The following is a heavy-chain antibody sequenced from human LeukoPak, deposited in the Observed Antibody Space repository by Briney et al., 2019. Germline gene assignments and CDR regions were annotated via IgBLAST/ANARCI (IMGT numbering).Heavy chain of an antibody. CDR2: ISGSGGST. Sequence: GGSLRLSCAASGFTFSNYALSWVRQAPGKGLEWVSTISGSGGSTYYADSVKGRFTISRDNSKNTLYLQMNSLRAEDRAVYYCAKSFDYGDYPDAFDIWGQGTMVTVSS. D-gene: IGHD4-17*01. CDR3: AKSFDYGDYPDAFDI. V-gene: IGHV3-23*01. J-gene: IGHJ3*02. CDR1: GFTFSNYA.